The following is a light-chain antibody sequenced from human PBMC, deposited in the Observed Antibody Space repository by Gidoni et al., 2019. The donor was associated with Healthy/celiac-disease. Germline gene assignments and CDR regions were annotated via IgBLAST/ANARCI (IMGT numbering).Light chain of an antibody. Sequence: DIVMTQTPLSLTVTPGEPASISCRSSQSLLASDDGNTYLDWYLQKPGQSPQLLIYTLSYWASGVPDRFSGSGSGTDFTLKISRVEAEDVGVYYCMQRIEFPPTFGGGTKVEIK. CDR2: TLS. J-gene: IGKJ4*01. CDR1: QSLLASDDGNTY. V-gene: IGKV2-40*01. CDR3: MQRIEFPPT.